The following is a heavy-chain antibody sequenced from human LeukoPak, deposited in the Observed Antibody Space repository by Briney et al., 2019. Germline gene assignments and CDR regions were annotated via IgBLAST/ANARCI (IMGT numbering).Heavy chain of an antibody. D-gene: IGHD3-22*01. CDR3: ASRYYYDSSGYFLY. CDR2: IYYSGST. Sequence: SETLSLTCTVSGNSISSSSYYWGWIRQPPGKGLEWIGYIYYSGSTYYSSSLKSRVTISVDTSKNQFSLKLNSVTAADTAVYYCASRYYYDSSGYFLYWGQGTLVTVSS. CDR1: GNSISSSSYY. J-gene: IGHJ4*02. V-gene: IGHV4-39*01.